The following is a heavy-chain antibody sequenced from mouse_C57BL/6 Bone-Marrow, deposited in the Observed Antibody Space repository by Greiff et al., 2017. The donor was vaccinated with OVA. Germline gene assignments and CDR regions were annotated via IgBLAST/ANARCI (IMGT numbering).Heavy chain of an antibody. J-gene: IGHJ3*01. CDR1: GYTFTDYY. V-gene: IGHV1-19*01. CDR2: INPYNGGT. D-gene: IGHD2-3*01. Sequence: SGPVLVKPGASVKMSCKASGYTFTDYYMNWVKQSPGKSLEWIGVINPYNGGTSYNQKFKGKATLTVDKSSSTAYMELNSLTSEDSAVYYCARSGRWQAWFAYWGQGTLVTVSA. CDR3: ARSGRWQAWFAY.